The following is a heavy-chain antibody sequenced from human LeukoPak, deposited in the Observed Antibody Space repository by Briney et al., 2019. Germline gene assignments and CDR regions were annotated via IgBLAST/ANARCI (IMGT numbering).Heavy chain of an antibody. J-gene: IGHJ5*02. Sequence: PSETLSLTCTVSGGSISSGGYYWSWTRQHPGKGLEWIGYIYYSGSTYYNPSLKSRVTISVDTSKNQFSLKLSSVTAADTAVYYCARINYGDYWFDPWGQGTLVTVSS. D-gene: IGHD4-17*01. CDR3: ARINYGDYWFDP. V-gene: IGHV4-31*03. CDR2: IYYSGST. CDR1: GGSISSGGYY.